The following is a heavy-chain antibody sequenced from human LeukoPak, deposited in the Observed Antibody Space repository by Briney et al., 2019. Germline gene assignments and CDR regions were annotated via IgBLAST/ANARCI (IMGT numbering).Heavy chain of an antibody. CDR2: ISYDGSNK. CDR3: AKPAAWRSDYFDY. Sequence: GGSLRLSCAASGFTFSSYGMHWVRQAPGKGLEWVAVISYDGSNKYYADSVKGRFTISRDNSKNTLYLQMNSLRAEDTAVYYCAKPAAWRSDYFDYWGQGTLVTVSS. D-gene: IGHD3-3*01. J-gene: IGHJ4*02. CDR1: GFTFSSYG. V-gene: IGHV3-30*18.